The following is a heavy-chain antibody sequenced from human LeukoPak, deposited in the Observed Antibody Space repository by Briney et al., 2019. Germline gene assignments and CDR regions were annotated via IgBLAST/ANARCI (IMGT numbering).Heavy chain of an antibody. D-gene: IGHD3-22*01. CDR1: GGTFSSYA. Sequence: TSVKVSCKASGGTFSSYAISWVRQAPGQGLEWMGGIIPIFGTANYAQKFQGRVTITADKSTSTAYMELSSLRSEDTAVYYCARGRRNHYYDSSGYSYYYYYYMDVWGKGTTVTISS. CDR3: ARGRRNHYYDSSGYSYYYYYYMDV. J-gene: IGHJ6*03. CDR2: IIPIFGTA. V-gene: IGHV1-69*06.